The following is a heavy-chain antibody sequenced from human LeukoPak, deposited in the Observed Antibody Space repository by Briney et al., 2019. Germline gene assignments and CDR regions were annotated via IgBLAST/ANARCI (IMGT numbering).Heavy chain of an antibody. CDR1: GYSFTSYW. V-gene: IGHV5-51*01. CDR3: ARRNRRSPDIDY. J-gene: IGHJ4*02. CDR2: IYPGDSDT. Sequence: GESLKISCKGSGYSFTSYWIGWVRQMPGKGLEWMGIIYPGDSDTKYSPSFQGHVTMSADKTISTAYPQWSSLRASDTAMYYCARRNRRSPDIDYWGQGTLVTVSS. D-gene: IGHD1-14*01.